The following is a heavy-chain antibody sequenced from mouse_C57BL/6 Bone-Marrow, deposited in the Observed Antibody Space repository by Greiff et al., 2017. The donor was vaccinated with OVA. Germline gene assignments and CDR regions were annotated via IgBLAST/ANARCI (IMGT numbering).Heavy chain of an antibody. V-gene: IGHV3-6*01. Sequence: EVKLMESGPGLVKPSQSLSLTCSVTGYSITSGYYWTWIRQFPGNKLEWMGYISYDGSNNYNPSLKNRISITRDTSKNQFFLKLNSVTTEDTATYYCARDPYWGQGTLVTVSA. CDR2: ISYDGSN. J-gene: IGHJ3*01. CDR3: ARDPY. CDR1: GYSITSGYY.